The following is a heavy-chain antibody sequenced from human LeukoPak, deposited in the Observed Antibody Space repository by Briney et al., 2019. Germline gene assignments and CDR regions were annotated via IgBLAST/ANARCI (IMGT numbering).Heavy chain of an antibody. V-gene: IGHV3-23*01. CDR3: AKDLGRYRNNYFDY. CDR2: IGGSTGST. D-gene: IGHD1-26*01. CDR1: GFTFSNYA. Sequence: QPGGPLRLSCAASGFTFSNYAMNWVRQAPGKGLEWVSLIGGSTGSTYYADSVKGRFSISRDNSKNTVYLQMNSLRVEDTAVYYCAKDLGRYRNNYFDYWGQGTLVTVSS. J-gene: IGHJ4*02.